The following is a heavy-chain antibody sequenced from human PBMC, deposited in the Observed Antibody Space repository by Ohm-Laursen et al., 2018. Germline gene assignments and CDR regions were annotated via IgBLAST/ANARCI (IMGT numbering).Heavy chain of an antibody. CDR1: GFTFCNFA. D-gene: IGHD2-21*01. CDR3: AKDLWWGRSEWSALDA. Sequence: SLRLSCAASGFTFCNFAMSWVRQAPGKGLEWVSGLSGSGGSAYYADSVKGRFTISRDNSKNTLYMQMNSLRAEDTAVYYCAKDLWWGRSEWSALDAWGQGTMVTVSS. J-gene: IGHJ3*01. V-gene: IGHV3-23*01. CDR2: LSGSGGSA.